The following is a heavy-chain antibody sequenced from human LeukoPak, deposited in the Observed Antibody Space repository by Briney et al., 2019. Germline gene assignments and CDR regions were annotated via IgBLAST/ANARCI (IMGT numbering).Heavy chain of an antibody. J-gene: IGHJ4*02. D-gene: IGHD6-13*01. CDR2: INGDGSST. Sequence: GPSLRLSGAASGLTFSSYWMHWVRQAPGKGLVWVSRINGDGSSTDYADSVKGRFTISRDNAKNTLYPQMNSLRAEDTAVYYCARGALGAAASYWGQGTLVTVPS. CDR1: GLTFSSYW. CDR3: ARGALGAAASY. V-gene: IGHV3-74*01.